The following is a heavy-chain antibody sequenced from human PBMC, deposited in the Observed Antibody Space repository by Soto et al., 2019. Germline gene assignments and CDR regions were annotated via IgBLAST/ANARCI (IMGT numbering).Heavy chain of an antibody. Sequence: QVQLVQSGAEVKKPGASVKVSCKASGYTFTGYYMHWVRQAPGQGLEWMGWINPNSVGTNDAQKFQGWVNMTKDTSISTAYMELSRLRSDDKAVYYCARENRITTVTYGCSYGMDVWGQGTTVTVSS. CDR3: ARENRITTVTYGCSYGMDV. CDR1: GYTFTGYY. CDR2: INPNSVGT. V-gene: IGHV1-2*04. D-gene: IGHD4-4*01. J-gene: IGHJ6*02.